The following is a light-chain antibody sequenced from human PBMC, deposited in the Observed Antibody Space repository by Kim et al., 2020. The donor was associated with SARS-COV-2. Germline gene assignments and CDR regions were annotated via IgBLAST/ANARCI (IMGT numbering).Light chain of an antibody. CDR1: SSNIGASYA. CDR2: LNI. J-gene: IGLJ2*01. Sequence: GQPVTISCTGSSSNIGASYAVHRYQRLPGTAPKLLTYLNINRPSGVPDRYSGSKSGTSASLAITGLQAEDEADYYCQSYDSSLSEVFGGGTQLTVL. V-gene: IGLV1-40*01. CDR3: QSYDSSLSEV.